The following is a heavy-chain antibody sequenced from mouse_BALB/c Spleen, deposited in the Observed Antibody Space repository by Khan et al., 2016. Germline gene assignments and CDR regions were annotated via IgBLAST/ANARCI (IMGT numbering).Heavy chain of an antibody. D-gene: IGHD1-2*01. CDR2: IDPANGNT. V-gene: IGHV14-3*02. J-gene: IGHJ1*01. Sequence: VQLQQSGAELVKPGASVKLSCTASGFNIKDTYMHWVKQRPEQGLEWIGRIDPANGNTKYDPKFQGKATITADTSSNTAYLQLSSLTSEDTAVYYCARRSYGHWYFDVWGAGTTVTVSS. CDR3: ARRSYGHWYFDV. CDR1: GFNIKDTY.